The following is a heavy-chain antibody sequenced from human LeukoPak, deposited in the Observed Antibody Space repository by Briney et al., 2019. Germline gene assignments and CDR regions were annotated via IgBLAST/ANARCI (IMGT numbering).Heavy chain of an antibody. CDR1: GFTFSNYA. CDR3: AKETTVTTFDI. D-gene: IGHD4-17*01. CDR2: ISGSGGDT. V-gene: IGHV3-23*01. J-gene: IGHJ3*02. Sequence: GGSLRLSCAASGFTFSNYAMSWVRQAPGKGLEWVSAISGSGGDTYYADSVKGRFTISRDNSENTLYLQMNSLRAEDTAVYYCAKETTVTTFDIWGQGTMVTVSS.